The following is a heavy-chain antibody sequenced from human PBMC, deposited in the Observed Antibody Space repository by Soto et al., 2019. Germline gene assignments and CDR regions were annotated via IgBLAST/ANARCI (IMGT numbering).Heavy chain of an antibody. CDR1: GYTFTGYY. J-gene: IGHJ4*02. CDR2: INPNSGGT. D-gene: IGHD6-6*01. Sequence: ASVKVSCKSSGYTFTGYYMHWVRQAPGQGLEWMGWINPNSGGTNYAQRFQGWVTMTRDTSISTAYMELSRLRSDDTAVYYCARVSSSSSAAGGFDYWGQGTLVTVSS. CDR3: ARVSSSSSAAGGFDY. V-gene: IGHV1-2*04.